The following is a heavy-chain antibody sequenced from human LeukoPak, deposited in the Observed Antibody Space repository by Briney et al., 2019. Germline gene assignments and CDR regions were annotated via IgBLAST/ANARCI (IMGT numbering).Heavy chain of an antibody. CDR1: GYSFATYW. V-gene: IGHV5-51*01. J-gene: IGHJ4*02. D-gene: IGHD3-22*01. Sequence: GESLKISCKGSGYSFATYWIGWVRQMPGEGLEWMGIIFPGDSEIRYSPSFQGQVTISADKSISTVSLQWSSLKASDTAMYYCARAPYYYDSSGYPFDHWGQGTLVTVSS. CDR2: IFPGDSEI. CDR3: ARAPYYYDSSGYPFDH.